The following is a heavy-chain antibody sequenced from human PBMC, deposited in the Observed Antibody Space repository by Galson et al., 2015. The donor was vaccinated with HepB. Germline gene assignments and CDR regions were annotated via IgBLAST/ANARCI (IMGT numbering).Heavy chain of an antibody. J-gene: IGHJ4*02. V-gene: IGHV3-33*01. D-gene: IGHD6-13*01. CDR3: ARDRQQQLVPFDY. CDR1: GLTFSNYG. CDR2: IWYDGSNK. Sequence: SLRLSCAASGLTFSNYGMHWVRQAPGKGLEWVAVIWYDGSNKYYADSVKGRFTISRDNSKNTLYLQMNSLRAEDTAVYYCARDRQQQLVPFDYWGQGTLVTVSS.